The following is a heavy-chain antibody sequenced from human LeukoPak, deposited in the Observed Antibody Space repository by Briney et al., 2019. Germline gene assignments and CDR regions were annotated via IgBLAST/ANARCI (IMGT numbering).Heavy chain of an antibody. J-gene: IGHJ4*02. CDR1: GFTFSSYA. V-gene: IGHV4-34*12. Sequence: GSLRLSCAASGFTFSSYAMSWLRQSPGKGLEWIGEIIHTGTTTYNPSLASRVTVSIDTSNNQFSLTLTSVTAADTAVYYCARRGNYIDHWGQGALVTVSS. CDR2: IIHTGTT. CDR3: ARRGNYIDH.